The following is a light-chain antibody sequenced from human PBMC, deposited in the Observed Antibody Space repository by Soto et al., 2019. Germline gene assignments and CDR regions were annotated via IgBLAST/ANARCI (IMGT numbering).Light chain of an antibody. CDR2: DVS. V-gene: IGLV2-14*03. CDR3: TSYTSSSTRRV. CDR1: SSDVGGYNY. J-gene: IGLJ2*01. Sequence: QSALTQPASVSGSPGQSITISCTGTSSDVGGYNYVSWYQQHPGKAPKLMIYDVSSRPSGVSNRFSGSKPGNTASLTISGLRAEDEADYYCTSYTSSSTRRVFGGGTKLTVL.